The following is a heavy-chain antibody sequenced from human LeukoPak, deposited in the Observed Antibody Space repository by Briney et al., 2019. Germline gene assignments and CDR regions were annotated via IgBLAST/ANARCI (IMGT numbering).Heavy chain of an antibody. J-gene: IGHJ4*02. V-gene: IGHV3-20*04. Sequence: RPGGSLRLSCVASGFTFDDHDMSWVRQAPGKGLEWVSNINWNGGSTGYADSVKGRFTISRDNAKNSLYLQMNSLRAEDTAFYYCGRGKMVGATAWGGLDYGARGPLVTVSS. D-gene: IGHD1-26*01. CDR1: GFTFDDHD. CDR3: GRGKMVGATAWGGLDY. CDR2: INWNGGST.